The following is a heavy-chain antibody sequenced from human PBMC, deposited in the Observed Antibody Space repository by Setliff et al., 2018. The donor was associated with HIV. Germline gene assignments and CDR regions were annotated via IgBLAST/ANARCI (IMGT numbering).Heavy chain of an antibody. D-gene: IGHD3-3*01. J-gene: IGHJ6*02. CDR1: GYRFSTFG. V-gene: IGHV1-18*01. CDR3: ARDLRDGFEEWFSTLDDGMDV. Sequence: ASVKVSCKASGYRFSTFGISWVRQAPGQGLEWMGWISGYNADTDYAQKFQGRVSMTTDISTNTAYMELSRLRSDDTAVYYCARDLRDGFEEWFSTLDDGMDVWGQGTTVTVSS. CDR2: ISGYNADT.